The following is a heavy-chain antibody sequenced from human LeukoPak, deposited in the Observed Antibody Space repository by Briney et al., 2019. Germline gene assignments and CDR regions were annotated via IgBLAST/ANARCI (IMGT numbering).Heavy chain of an antibody. Sequence: GGSLRLSCAASGFTFDAFGMTWVRQAPGKGLEWVSFISNSGRTKYYADSVKGRFTISRDNAKNSLYLQMNILRADDTAVYYCATSSVTTGIDFDCWGQGTLVTVSS. J-gene: IGHJ4*02. V-gene: IGHV3-48*03. CDR2: ISNSGRTK. CDR1: GFTFDAFG. D-gene: IGHD4-17*01. CDR3: ATSSVTTGIDFDC.